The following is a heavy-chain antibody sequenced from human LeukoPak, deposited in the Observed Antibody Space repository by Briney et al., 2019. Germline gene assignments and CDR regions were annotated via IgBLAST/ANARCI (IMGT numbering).Heavy chain of an antibody. CDR1: GGTFSSYA. CDR2: IIPIFGTA. V-gene: IGHV1-69*05. Sequence: GASVKVSCKASGGTFSSYAISWVRQAPGQGLEWMGRIIPIFGTANYAQKFQGRVTITTDESTSTAYMEPSSLRSEDTAVYYCARGLLRYFDWLTPLGYWGQGTLVTVSS. J-gene: IGHJ4*02. D-gene: IGHD3-9*01. CDR3: ARGLLRYFDWLTPLGY.